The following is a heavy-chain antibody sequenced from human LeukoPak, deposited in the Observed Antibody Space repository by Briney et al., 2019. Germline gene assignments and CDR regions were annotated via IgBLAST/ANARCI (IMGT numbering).Heavy chain of an antibody. J-gene: IGHJ4*02. Sequence: GASVKVSCKASAYTFTGYYLHWVRQAPGQGLEWMGWINPNSGVTDSAQKFQGRVTMTRDTSISTAYMELSRLRSDDTAMYYCARGGPNYDSSGYYEDPFDYWGQGTLVTVSS. V-gene: IGHV1-2*02. CDR2: INPNSGVT. CDR3: ARGGPNYDSSGYYEDPFDY. D-gene: IGHD3-22*01. CDR1: AYTFTGYY.